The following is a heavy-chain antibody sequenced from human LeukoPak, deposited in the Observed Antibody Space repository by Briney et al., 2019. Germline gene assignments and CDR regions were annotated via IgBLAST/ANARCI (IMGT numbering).Heavy chain of an antibody. V-gene: IGHV3-30-3*01. D-gene: IGHD4-11*01. CDR3: ARSGGLQKFDY. CDR2: ISYDGNTI. Sequence: GRSLRLSCAASGFTFSNYAVHWVRQAPGKGLQWVAVISYDGNTIHYADSVKGRFTISRDTSKDTLYLQMNSLRTEDTAVYYCARSGGLQKFDYWGQGTLVTVSS. J-gene: IGHJ4*02. CDR1: GFTFSNYA.